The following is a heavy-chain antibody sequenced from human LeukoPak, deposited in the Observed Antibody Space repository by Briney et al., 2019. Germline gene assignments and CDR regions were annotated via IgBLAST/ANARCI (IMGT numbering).Heavy chain of an antibody. D-gene: IGHD6-13*01. Sequence: GGSLRLSCAVSGLTFSGQWMNWVRQAPGQGLEWVANIKQGGSEKYYVDSVKGRFTISREDAKSSLSLQMNSVRAEDTAVYYCAYSNNLNYWGQGTLVTVSS. CDR2: IKQGGSEK. J-gene: IGHJ4*02. CDR1: GLTFSGQW. CDR3: AYSNNLNY. V-gene: IGHV3-7*01.